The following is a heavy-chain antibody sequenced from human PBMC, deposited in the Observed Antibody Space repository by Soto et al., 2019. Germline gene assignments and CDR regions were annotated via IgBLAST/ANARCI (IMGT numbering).Heavy chain of an antibody. Sequence: GGSLRLSCAASGFTFSNAWMSWVRQAPGKGLEWVGRIKSKTDGGTTDYAAPVKGRFTISRDDSKNTLYLQMNSLKTEDTAVYYCTTVAEVCGGDCAGGYYYYYMDVWGKGTTVTVSS. J-gene: IGHJ6*03. V-gene: IGHV3-15*01. CDR3: TTVAEVCGGDCAGGYYYYYMDV. CDR2: IKSKTDGGTT. D-gene: IGHD2-21*01. CDR1: GFTFSNAW.